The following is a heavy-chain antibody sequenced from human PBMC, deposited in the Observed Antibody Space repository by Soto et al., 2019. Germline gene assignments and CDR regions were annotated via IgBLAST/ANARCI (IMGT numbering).Heavy chain of an antibody. V-gene: IGHV4-59*01. CDR1: GGSISSYY. Sequence: QVQLQESGPGLVKPSETLSLTCTVSGGSISSYYWSWIRHPPGKGLEWIGYIYYSGSTNYNPSLKSRVTISVDTSKNQFSLKLSSVTAADTAVYYCARVALSGYVDYWGQGTLVTVSS. D-gene: IGHD1-26*01. CDR2: IYYSGST. CDR3: ARVALSGYVDY. J-gene: IGHJ4*02.